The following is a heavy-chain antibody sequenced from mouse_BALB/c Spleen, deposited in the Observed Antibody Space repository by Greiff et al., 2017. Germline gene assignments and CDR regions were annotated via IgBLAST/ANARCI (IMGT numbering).Heavy chain of an antibody. CDR1: GYTFTSYW. J-gene: IGHJ4*01. D-gene: IGHD2-4*01. V-gene: IGHV1-5*01. CDR2: IYPGNSDT. Sequence: VQLQQSGTVLARPGASVKMSCKASGYTFTSYWMHWVKQRPGQGLEWIGAIYPGNSDTSYNQKFKGKAKLTAVTSTSTAYMELSSLTNEDSAVYYCTRWIYYDDDAYAMDYWGQGTSVTVAS. CDR3: TRWIYYDDDAYAMDY.